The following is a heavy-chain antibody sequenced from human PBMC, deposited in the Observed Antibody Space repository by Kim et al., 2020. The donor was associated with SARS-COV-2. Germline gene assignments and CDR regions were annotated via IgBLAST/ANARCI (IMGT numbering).Heavy chain of an antibody. CDR2: IYYSGST. CDR3: ARRSVVNLD. CDR1: GGSISSSSYY. D-gene: IGHD2-15*01. J-gene: IGHJ4*02. V-gene: IGHV4-39*07. Sequence: SETLSLTCTVSGGSISSSSYYWGWIRQPPGKGLEWIGSIYYSGSTYYNPSLKSRVTISVDTSKNQFSLKLSSVTAADTAGYYCARRSVVNLDWGQGTLVTVSS.